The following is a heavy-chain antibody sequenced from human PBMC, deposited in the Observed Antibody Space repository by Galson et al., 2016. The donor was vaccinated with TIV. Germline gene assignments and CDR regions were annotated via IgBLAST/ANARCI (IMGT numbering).Heavy chain of an antibody. Sequence: QSGAEVKKPGKSLRISCRGSGYSFANYWISWVRLMPGKGLEWMGRIDPSDSYVNYNASFQGRITISVDKSINTAYLQWSSLKASDTAMYFCATFLGSGSYYKAYFDHWGQGALVTVSS. CDR3: ATFLGSGSYYKAYFDH. CDR1: GYSFANYW. CDR2: IDPSDSYV. J-gene: IGHJ4*02. V-gene: IGHV5-10-1*01. D-gene: IGHD3-10*01.